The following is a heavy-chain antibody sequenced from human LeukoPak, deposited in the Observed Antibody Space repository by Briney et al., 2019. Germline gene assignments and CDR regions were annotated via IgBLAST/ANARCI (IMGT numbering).Heavy chain of an antibody. CDR2: INHSGST. CDR1: GVSFSGYY. V-gene: IGHV4-34*01. D-gene: IGHD2-2*02. CDR3: ARARSITSCYTLCYYYYGMDV. Sequence: SETLSLTCAVYGVSFSGYYWSWIRQPPGKGLEWIGEINHSGSTNYNPSLKSRVTISVDTSKNQFSLKLSSVTAADTAVYYRARARSITSCYTLCYYYYGMDVWGQGTTVTVSS. J-gene: IGHJ6*02.